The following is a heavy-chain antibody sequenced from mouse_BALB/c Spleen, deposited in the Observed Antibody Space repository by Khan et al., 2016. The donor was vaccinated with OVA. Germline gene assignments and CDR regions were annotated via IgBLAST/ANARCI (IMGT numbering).Heavy chain of an antibody. J-gene: IGHJ2*01. D-gene: IGHD2-2*01. CDR3: ARRLALDFDY. CDR1: GYTFTSYY. V-gene: IGHV1S56*01. Sequence: QVQLQQSGPELVKPGASVRISCKASGYTFTSYYIHWVKQRPGQGLEWIGWIYPGNVNTKYNEKFKGKATLTADKSSSTAYMQLSSLTSEDSAVYFCARRLALDFDYWGQGITLTVSS. CDR2: IYPGNVNT.